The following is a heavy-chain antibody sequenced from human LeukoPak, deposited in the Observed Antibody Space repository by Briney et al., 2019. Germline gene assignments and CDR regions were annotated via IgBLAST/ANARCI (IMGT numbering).Heavy chain of an antibody. CDR2: ITGGSYTI. CDR3: ARVSSSGWRRFKGNDAFDI. D-gene: IGHD6-19*01. J-gene: IGHJ3*02. Sequence: GGSLRLSCAASGFTFSSYSMNWVRQAPGKGLEWVSYITGGSYTIYYAQSVRGRFTISRDNAKNTLYLQMHSLRAEDTAVYYCARVSSSGWRRFKGNDAFDIWGQGTLVTVSS. CDR1: GFTFSSYS. V-gene: IGHV3-48*04.